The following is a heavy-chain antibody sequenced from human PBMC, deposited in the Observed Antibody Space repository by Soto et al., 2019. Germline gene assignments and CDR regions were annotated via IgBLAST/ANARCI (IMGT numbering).Heavy chain of an antibody. CDR3: AREGPPGIAV. CDR1: GGSISSYY. J-gene: IGHJ4*02. V-gene: IGHV4-59*01. CDR2: IYYSGST. Sequence: SETLSLICTVSGGSISSYYWSWIRQPPGKGLEWIGYIYYSGSTNYNPSLKSRVTISVDTSKNQFSLKLSSVTAADTAVYYCAREGPPGIAVWGQGTLVTVSS. D-gene: IGHD6-19*01.